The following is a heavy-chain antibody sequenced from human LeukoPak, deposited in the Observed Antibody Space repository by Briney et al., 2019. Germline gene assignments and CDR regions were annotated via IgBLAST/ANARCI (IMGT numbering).Heavy chain of an antibody. J-gene: IGHJ4*02. D-gene: IGHD3-22*01. Sequence: ASVKVSCKASGYTFTSYGISWVRQAPGQGLEWMGWISAYNGNTNYAQKLQGRVTMTTDTSTSTAYMELRSLRSDDTPVYYCARDPYYYDSSGPKEDYWGQGTLVTVSS. CDR3: ARDPYYYDSSGPKEDY. V-gene: IGHV1-18*01. CDR1: GYTFTSYG. CDR2: ISAYNGNT.